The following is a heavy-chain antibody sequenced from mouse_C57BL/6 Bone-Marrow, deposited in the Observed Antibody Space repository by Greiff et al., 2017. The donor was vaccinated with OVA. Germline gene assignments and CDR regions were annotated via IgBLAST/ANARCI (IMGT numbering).Heavy chain of an antibody. CDR3: TRRMGLPEPFAY. V-gene: IGHV1-15*01. Sequence: VQLQQSGAELVRPGASVTLSCKASGYTFTDYEMHWVKQTPVHGLEWIGAIDPETGGTAYNQKFKGKAILTADKSSSTAYMELRSLTSEDSAVYYCTRRMGLPEPFAYWGQGTLVTVSA. CDR2: IDPETGGT. CDR1: GYTFTDYE. J-gene: IGHJ3*01. D-gene: IGHD2-4*01.